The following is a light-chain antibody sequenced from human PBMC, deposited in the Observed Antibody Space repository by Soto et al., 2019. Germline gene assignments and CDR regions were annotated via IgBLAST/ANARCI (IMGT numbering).Light chain of an antibody. CDR2: DDS. J-gene: IGLJ2*01. CDR1: NIGSKS. Sequence: SYELTQPPSVSVAPGQTARITCGGTNIGSKSVHWYQQKPGQAPVLVVYDDSDRPSGIPERFSGSNSGNTATLTISRVEAGDEADYYCQVWDSSSEVVFGGGTKLTVL. CDR3: QVWDSSSEVV. V-gene: IGLV3-21*02.